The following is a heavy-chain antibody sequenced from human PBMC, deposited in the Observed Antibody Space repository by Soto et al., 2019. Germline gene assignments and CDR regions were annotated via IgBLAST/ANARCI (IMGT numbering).Heavy chain of an antibody. CDR1: GFTFSSYW. CDR2: IKQDGSEK. J-gene: IGHJ4*02. CDR3: ARGSGQWLASFDY. V-gene: IGHV3-7*01. D-gene: IGHD6-19*01. Sequence: PVGSLRLSCAASGFTFSSYWMSWVRQAPGKGLEWVANIKQDGSEKYYVDSVKGRFTISRDNAKNSLYLQMNSLRAEDTAVYYCARGSGQWLASFDYWGQGTLVTVSS.